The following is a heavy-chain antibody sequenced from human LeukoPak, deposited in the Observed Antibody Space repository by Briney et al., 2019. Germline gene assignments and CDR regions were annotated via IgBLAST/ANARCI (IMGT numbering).Heavy chain of an antibody. V-gene: IGHV1-46*01. CDR2: IIPSGVST. J-gene: IGHJ4*02. D-gene: IGHD3-22*01. CDR1: GYTFTSFY. Sequence: ASVKVSCKASGYTFTSFYMHWVRQAAGQGPELMGIIIPSGVSTRHAQMFQGRVTMNRDTSTSTVYMELSSLRSEDTAVYYCARDPHYYDSSGYEYYCDYWGQGTLVTVSS. CDR3: ARDPHYYDSSGYEYYCDY.